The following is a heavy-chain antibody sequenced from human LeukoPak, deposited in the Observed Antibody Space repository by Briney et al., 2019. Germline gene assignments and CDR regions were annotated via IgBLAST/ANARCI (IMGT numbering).Heavy chain of an antibody. J-gene: IGHJ4*02. V-gene: IGHV4-59*01. Sequence: SETLSLTCTVSGASTSGWYWSWIRQPPGKGLEWIGYVYGSGYTNYNPSLKSRVTMSIDTSKNHFSLKLTSVTAADTATYYCARETSLAGFASGLGFNYWGQGILVTVSS. D-gene: IGHD6-19*01. CDR3: ARETSLAGFASGLGFNY. CDR1: GASTSGWY. CDR2: VYGSGYT.